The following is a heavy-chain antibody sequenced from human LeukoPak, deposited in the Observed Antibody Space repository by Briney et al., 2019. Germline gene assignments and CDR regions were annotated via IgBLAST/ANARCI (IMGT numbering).Heavy chain of an antibody. CDR2: IIPIFGTA. J-gene: IGHJ4*02. CDR3: ARDGYYDSSGYCEWYYFDY. CDR1: GGTFSSYA. Sequence: HGASVKVSCKASGGTFSSYAISWVRQAPGQGLEWMGGIIPIFGTANYAQKFQGRVTITADESTSTAYMELSSLRSEDTAVYYCARDGYYDSSGYCEWYYFDYWGQGTLVTVSS. V-gene: IGHV1-69*01. D-gene: IGHD3-22*01.